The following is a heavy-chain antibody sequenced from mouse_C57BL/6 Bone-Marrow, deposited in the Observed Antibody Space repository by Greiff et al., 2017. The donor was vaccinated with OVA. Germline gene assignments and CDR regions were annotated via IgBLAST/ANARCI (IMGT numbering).Heavy chain of an antibody. D-gene: IGHD2-1*01. J-gene: IGHJ3*01. CDR2: IYPYNGVS. CDR1: GYSFTGYY. CDR3: ARSDYGNYLSWFAY. V-gene: IGHV1-31*01. Sequence: VQLKESGPELVKPGASVKISCKASGYSFTGYYMHWVKQSHGNILDWIGYIYPYNGVSSYNQKFKGKATLTVDKYSSTAYMELRSLTSEDSAVYYCARSDYGNYLSWFAYWGQGTLVTVSA.